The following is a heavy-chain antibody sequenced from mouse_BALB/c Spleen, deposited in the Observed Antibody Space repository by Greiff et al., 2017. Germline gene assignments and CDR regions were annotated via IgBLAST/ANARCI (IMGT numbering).Heavy chain of an antibody. CDR3: TRWDYDYDGPFAY. CDR2: IYPGNSDT. CDR1: GYSFTSYW. D-gene: IGHD2-4*01. V-gene: IGHV1-5*01. J-gene: IGHJ3*01. Sequence: EVMLVESGTVLARPGASVKMSCKASGYSFTSYWMHWVKQRPGQGLEWIGAIYPGNSDTSYNQKFKGKAKLTAVTSASTAYMELSSLTNEDSAVYYCTRWDYDYDGPFAYWGQGTLGTVSA.